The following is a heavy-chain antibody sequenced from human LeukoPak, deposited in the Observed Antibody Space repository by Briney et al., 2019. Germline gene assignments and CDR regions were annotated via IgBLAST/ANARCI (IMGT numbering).Heavy chain of an antibody. CDR3: ARSMVRGGHAFDI. J-gene: IGHJ3*02. D-gene: IGHD3-10*01. CDR1: GFTFSSYS. V-gene: IGHV3-48*02. CDR2: ISSSSSTI. Sequence: GGSLRLSCAASGFTFSSYSMNWVRQAPGKGLEWVSYISSSSSTIYYADSVKGRFTISGDNAKNSLYLQMNSLRDEDTAVYYCARSMVRGGHAFDIWRQGTMVTVSS.